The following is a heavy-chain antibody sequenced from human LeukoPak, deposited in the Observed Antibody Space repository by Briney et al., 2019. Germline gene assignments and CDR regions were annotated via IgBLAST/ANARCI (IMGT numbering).Heavy chain of an antibody. J-gene: IGHJ3*02. CDR1: GYTFTSYY. Sequence: GASVKVSCKASGYTFTSYYMHWVRQAPGQGLEWMGIINPSGGSTSYAQKFQGRVTMTRDTSTSTVYMELSSLRSEDTAVYYCARSLYYYDSSGPADAFDIWGQGTMVTVSS. V-gene: IGHV1-46*01. D-gene: IGHD3-22*01. CDR3: ARSLYYYDSSGPADAFDI. CDR2: INPSGGST.